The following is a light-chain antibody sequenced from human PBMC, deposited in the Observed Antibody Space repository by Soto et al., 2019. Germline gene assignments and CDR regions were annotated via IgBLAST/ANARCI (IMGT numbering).Light chain of an antibody. V-gene: IGKV1-39*01. J-gene: IGKJ5*01. CDR2: TAS. CDR3: QQSYGTPIT. CDR1: QDISNY. Sequence: DIQMTQSPSSLSASVGDRVTITCQASQDISNYLNWYQQKLGKAPNLLIYTASSLQSGVPSRFSGSGSGTDFTLTITSLQPEDFATYYCQQSYGTPITFGQGTRLEIK.